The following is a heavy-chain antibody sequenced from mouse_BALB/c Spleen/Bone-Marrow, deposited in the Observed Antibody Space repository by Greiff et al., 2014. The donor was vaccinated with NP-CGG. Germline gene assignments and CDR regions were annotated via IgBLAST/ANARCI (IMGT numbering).Heavy chain of an antibody. CDR1: GYTFTTYW. D-gene: IGHD1-1*01. CDR2: INPSTGYT. Sequence: QVQLQQSGAELAKPGASVKMSCKASGYTFTTYWMHWVKQRPGQGLEWIGYINPSTGYTEYIQKFKDKATLTADKSSSTAYMQLNSLTSEDSSVYYCVLITPVVSDYWGQGTTLTVSP. CDR3: VLITPVVSDY. V-gene: IGHV1-7*01. J-gene: IGHJ2*01.